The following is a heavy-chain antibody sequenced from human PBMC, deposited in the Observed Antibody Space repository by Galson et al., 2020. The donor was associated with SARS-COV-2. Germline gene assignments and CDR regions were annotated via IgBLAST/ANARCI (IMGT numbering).Heavy chain of an antibody. CDR2: IKQDGSEK. J-gene: IGHJ4*02. D-gene: IGHD6-19*01. Sequence: GRSLRLSCAASGFTFSSYWMSWVRQAPGKRLEWVANIKQDGSEKYYVDSVKGRFTISRDNAKNSLYLQMNSLRAEDTAVYYCARGGAAVAGEFDYWGQGTLVTVSS. CDR1: GFTFSSYW. CDR3: ARGGAAVAGEFDY. V-gene: IGHV3-7*03.